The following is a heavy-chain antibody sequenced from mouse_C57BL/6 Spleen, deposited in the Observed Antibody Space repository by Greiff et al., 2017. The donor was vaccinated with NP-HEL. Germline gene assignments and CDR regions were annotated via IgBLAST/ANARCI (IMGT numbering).Heavy chain of an antibody. V-gene: IGHV1-74*01. Sequence: QVQLQQSGAELVKPGASVKVSCKASGYTFTSYWMHWVKQRPGQGLEWIGRIHPSDSDTNYNQKFKGKATLTVDKSSSTAYMQLSSLTSEDSAVYYCAMGSTVVAEGAYWGQGTLVTVSA. J-gene: IGHJ3*01. CDR2: IHPSDSDT. CDR3: AMGSTVVAEGAY. CDR1: GYTFTSYW. D-gene: IGHD1-1*01.